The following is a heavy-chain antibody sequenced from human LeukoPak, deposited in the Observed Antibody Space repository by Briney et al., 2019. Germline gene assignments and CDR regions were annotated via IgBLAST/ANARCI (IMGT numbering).Heavy chain of an antibody. CDR2: IYHSGSA. V-gene: IGHV4-4*02. J-gene: IGHJ5*02. CDR1: GGSISSNNW. CDR3: ARTPLRGATFFTSYPNWFDT. Sequence: SETLSLTCAVSGGSISSNNWWGWVRQPPGQGLEWIGEIYHSGSANYNPPIKSRVTISVDKSKHQLPLKLISVTAADTAVYYCARTPLRGATFFTSYPNWFDTWGQGTLVTVSS. D-gene: IGHD3-10*01.